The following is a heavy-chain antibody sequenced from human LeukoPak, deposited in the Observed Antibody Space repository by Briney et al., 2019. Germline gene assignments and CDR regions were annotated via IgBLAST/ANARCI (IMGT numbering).Heavy chain of an antibody. Sequence: SQTLSHTCAISGDSVSINSVAYNWIRQSPSRGLEWLGRTYYRSKWNYEYAVSVRSRITVNLDTSKNQFSLQLNSVTPDDTAVYYCARAVIGTTRYFESWGQGTLVTVSS. CDR2: TYYRSKWNY. J-gene: IGHJ4*02. CDR1: GDSVSINSVA. CDR3: ARAVIGTTRYFES. V-gene: IGHV6-1*01. D-gene: IGHD1-1*01.